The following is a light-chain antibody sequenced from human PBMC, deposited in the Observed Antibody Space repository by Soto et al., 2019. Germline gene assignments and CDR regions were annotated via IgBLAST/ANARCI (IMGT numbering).Light chain of an antibody. Sequence: QSVLTQPASVPGSPGQTITISCTGTSCNIGAYYCVSWYQQLPGTAPRLIIYGSDDRPSGVSDRFSGSMSGNTASLAISGLQTEDEAVYYCQSYDSNITEVFGTGTKVTVL. CDR1: SCNIGAYYC. V-gene: IGLV1-40*01. CDR2: GSD. J-gene: IGLJ1*01. CDR3: QSYDSNITEV.